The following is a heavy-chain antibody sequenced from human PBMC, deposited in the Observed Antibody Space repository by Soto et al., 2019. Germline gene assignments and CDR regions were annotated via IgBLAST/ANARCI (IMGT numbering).Heavy chain of an antibody. CDR3: ARAAYYYESSGYYPGDY. CDR2: IYYSGST. J-gene: IGHJ4*02. V-gene: IGHV4-39*02. Sequence: SETLSLTCTVSGGSISSSSYYWGWIRQPPGKGLEWIGSIYYSGSTYYNPSLKSRVTFTRDTSASTVYMEVSSLRSEDTAVYYCARAAYYYESSGYYPGDYWGQGTLVTVSS. D-gene: IGHD3-22*01. CDR1: GGSISSSSYY.